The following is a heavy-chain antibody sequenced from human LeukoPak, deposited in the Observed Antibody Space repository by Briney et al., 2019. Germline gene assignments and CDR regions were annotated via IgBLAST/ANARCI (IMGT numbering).Heavy chain of an antibody. CDR2: ISYNGNNK. V-gene: IGHV3-30*03. CDR3: ARDPLDISRWANAFDI. Sequence: GGSLRLSCVISGYTFTHYGFHWVRQAPGKALEWVAYISYNGNNKYEDSVKGRFTISRDNSKNTLHLQMNGLRAEDTAVYYCARDPLDISRWANAFDIWGQGTTVIVSS. J-gene: IGHJ3*02. D-gene: IGHD5-12*01. CDR1: GYTFTHYG.